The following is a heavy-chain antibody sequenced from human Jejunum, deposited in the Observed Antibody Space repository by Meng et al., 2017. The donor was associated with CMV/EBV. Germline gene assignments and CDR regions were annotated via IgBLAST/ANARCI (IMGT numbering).Heavy chain of an antibody. D-gene: IGHD3-9*01. CDR3: ARRSCTTMFCESRDACDV. Sequence: SYGMNWVRQAPGKGLEWVSSISPTSDYIYYADSLQGRFTISRDNAKNSVYLQLNSLRAEDTAVYYCARRSCTTMFCESRDACDVWGQGTMITVSS. CDR1: SYG. V-gene: IGHV3-21*06. J-gene: IGHJ3*01. CDR2: ISPTSDYI.